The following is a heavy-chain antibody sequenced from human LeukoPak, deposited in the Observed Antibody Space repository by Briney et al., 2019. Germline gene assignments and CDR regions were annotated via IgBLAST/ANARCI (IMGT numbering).Heavy chain of an antibody. V-gene: IGHV3-23*01. CDR2: ISGSGGST. CDR1: GFTFSSYG. J-gene: IGHJ3*02. D-gene: IGHD1-26*01. Sequence: PGGTLRLSCAASGFTFSSYGMSWVRQAPGKGLEWVSAISGSGGSTYYADSVKGRFTISRDNSKNTLYLQMNSLRAEDTAVYYCAKVGATSVAFDIWGQGTMVTVSS. CDR3: AKVGATSVAFDI.